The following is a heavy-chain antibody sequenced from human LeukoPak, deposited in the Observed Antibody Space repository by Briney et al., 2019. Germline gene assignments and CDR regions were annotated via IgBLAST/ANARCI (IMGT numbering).Heavy chain of an antibody. J-gene: IGHJ3*01. CDR1: GFTFTTYT. V-gene: IGHV3-21*01. CDR3: ARIYSSSSSRGAFDV. CDR2: ISSSSSYI. D-gene: IGHD6-6*01. Sequence: RGSLRLSCAASGFTFTTYTMNWVGQAPGKGLEWVSSISSSSSYIYYADSVKGRFTISRDNAKNSLYLQMNSLRAEDTAVYYCARIYSSSSSRGAFDVWGQGTMVTVSS.